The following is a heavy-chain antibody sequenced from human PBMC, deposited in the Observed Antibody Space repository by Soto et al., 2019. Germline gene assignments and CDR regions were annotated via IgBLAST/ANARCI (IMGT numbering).Heavy chain of an antibody. V-gene: IGHV4-59*11. CDR1: GGSINNHY. D-gene: IGHD7-27*01. Sequence: QVQLQESGPGLVKPSETLSLTCTVSGGSINNHYWSWIRQPPGQGLEWIGYIYYTGSTNYNPSLKSRVTISVDTSKNQISLNLTSLTAADTAIYYCARSNWYSEYWGQGTLVTVSS. J-gene: IGHJ4*02. CDR3: ARSNWYSEY. CDR2: IYYTGST.